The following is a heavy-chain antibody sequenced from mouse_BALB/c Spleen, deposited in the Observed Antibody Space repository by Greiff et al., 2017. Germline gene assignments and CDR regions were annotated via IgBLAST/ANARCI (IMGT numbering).Heavy chain of an antibody. CDR1: GYAFSSYW. D-gene: IGHD2-3*01. CDR2: IYPGDGDT. Sequence: QVQLQQSGAELVRPGSSVKISCKASGYAFSSYWMNWVKQRPGQGLEWIGQIYPGDGDTNYNGKFKGKATLTADKSSSTAYMQLSSLTSEDSAVYFCARGGPMAWFAYWGQGTLVTVSA. CDR3: ARGGPMAWFAY. V-gene: IGHV1-80*01. J-gene: IGHJ3*01.